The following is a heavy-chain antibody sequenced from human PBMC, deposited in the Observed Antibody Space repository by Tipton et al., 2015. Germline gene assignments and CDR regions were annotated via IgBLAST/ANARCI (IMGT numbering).Heavy chain of an antibody. J-gene: IGHJ5*02. V-gene: IGHV4-39*07. CDR3: ARDRDVGATNYFDP. CDR2: IYYNGRT. D-gene: IGHD1-26*01. Sequence: LRLSCTVSGGSISSSSYYWGWIRQPPGKGLEWIGTIYYNGRTYYNPSLESRVTISLDTAKNQFSLKMRSVTSADTAVYYCARDRDVGATNYFDPWGQGTLVTVSS. CDR1: GGSISSSSYY.